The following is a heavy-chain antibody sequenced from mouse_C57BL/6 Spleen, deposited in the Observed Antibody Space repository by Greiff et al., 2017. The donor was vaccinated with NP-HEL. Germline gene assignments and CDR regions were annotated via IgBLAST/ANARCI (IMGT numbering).Heavy chain of an antibody. CDR2: INPGSGGT. CDR3: ARDGFITTVVATPMDY. J-gene: IGHJ4*01. CDR1: GYAFTNYL. Sequence: QVHVKQSGAELVRPGTSVKVSCKASGYAFTNYLIEWVKQRPGQGLEWIGVINPGSGGTNYNEKFKGKATLTADKSSSTAYMQLSSLTSEDSAVYFCARDGFITTVVATPMDYWGQGTSVTVSS. D-gene: IGHD1-1*01. V-gene: IGHV1-54*01.